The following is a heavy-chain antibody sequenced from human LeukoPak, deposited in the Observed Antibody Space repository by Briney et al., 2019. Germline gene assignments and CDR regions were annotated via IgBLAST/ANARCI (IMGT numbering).Heavy chain of an antibody. CDR2: IYTSGST. D-gene: IGHD2-2*01. V-gene: IGHV4-4*07. Sequence: SETLSLTCTVSGGSISSYYWSWIRQPAGKGLEWIGRIYTSGSTNYNPSLKSRVTMSVDTSKNQFSLKLSSVTAADTAVYYCARVSVGYCSSTSCSHYYYMDVWGKGTTVTVSS. J-gene: IGHJ6*03. CDR3: ARVSVGYCSSTSCSHYYYMDV. CDR1: GGSISSYY.